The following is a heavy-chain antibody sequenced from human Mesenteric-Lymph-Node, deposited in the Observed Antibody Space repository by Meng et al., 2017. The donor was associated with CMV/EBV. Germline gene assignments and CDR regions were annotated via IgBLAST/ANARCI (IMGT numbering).Heavy chain of an antibody. Sequence: SETLSLTCTVSGYSISSGYYWCWIRQPPGKGLEWIGSIYHSGSTHYNPSLKSRATISVDTSKNQFSLKLSSVTAADTAVYYCARGGRSSWNMGGDYWGQGTLVTVSS. CDR1: GYSISSGYY. V-gene: IGHV4-38-2*02. J-gene: IGHJ4*02. CDR2: IYHSGST. D-gene: IGHD6-13*01. CDR3: ARGGRSSWNMGGDY.